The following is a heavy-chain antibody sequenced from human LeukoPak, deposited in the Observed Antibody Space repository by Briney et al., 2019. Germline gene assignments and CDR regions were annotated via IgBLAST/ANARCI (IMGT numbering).Heavy chain of an antibody. Sequence: GASVKVSCRVSGYSLSELSMHWVRQAPGKGLEWMGGFDPEDGETIYAQKFQGRVTMTEDTSTDTAYMELSSLRSEDTAVYYCATDSVVPVAMTVFDIWGQGTMVTVSS. D-gene: IGHD2-2*01. V-gene: IGHV1-24*01. CDR2: FDPEDGET. J-gene: IGHJ3*02. CDR3: ATDSVVPVAMTVFDI. CDR1: GYSLSELS.